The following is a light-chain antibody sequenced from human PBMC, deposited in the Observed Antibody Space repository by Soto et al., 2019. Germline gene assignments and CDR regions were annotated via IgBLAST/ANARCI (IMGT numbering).Light chain of an antibody. Sequence: DIPMTQSPSTLSAIVGDRVTITCRASENIIKWLAWYQQKPGKAPNLLIYDASILESGVPSRFSGSGSGTEFTLTISSLQPDDFGTYYCQQYNSHYTFGQGTKLEIK. V-gene: IGKV1-5*01. CDR1: ENIIKW. CDR3: QQYNSHYT. CDR2: DAS. J-gene: IGKJ2*01.